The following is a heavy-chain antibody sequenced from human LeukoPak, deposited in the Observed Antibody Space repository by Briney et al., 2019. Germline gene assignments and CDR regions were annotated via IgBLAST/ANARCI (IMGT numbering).Heavy chain of an antibody. J-gene: IGHJ4*02. CDR2: TSSSGSTI. D-gene: IGHD3-3*01. CDR1: GFTFSDYY. V-gene: IGHV3-11*01. CDR3: ASTEPSTIFGVVTDY. Sequence: GGSLRLSCAASGFTFSDYYMSWIRQAPGKGLEWVSYTSSSGSTIYYADSVKGRFTISRDNAKNSLYLQMNSLRAEDTAVYYCASTEPSTIFGVVTDYWGQGTLVTVSS.